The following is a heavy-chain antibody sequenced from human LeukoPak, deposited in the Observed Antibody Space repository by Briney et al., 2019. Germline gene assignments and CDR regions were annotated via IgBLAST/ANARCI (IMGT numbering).Heavy chain of an antibody. CDR2: INHSGST. CDR1: GGSFSGYY. V-gene: IGHV4-34*01. D-gene: IGHD3-10*01. J-gene: IGHJ4*02. Sequence: SETLPLTCAVYGGSFSGYYWSWIRQPPGKGLEWIGEINHSGSTNYNPSLKSRVTISVDTSKNQFSLKLSSVTAADTAVYYCARTQLLWFGESTYFHYWGQGTLVTVSS. CDR3: ARTQLLWFGESTYFHY.